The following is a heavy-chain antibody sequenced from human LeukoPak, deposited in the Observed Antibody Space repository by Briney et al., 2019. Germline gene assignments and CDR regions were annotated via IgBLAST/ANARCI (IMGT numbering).Heavy chain of an antibody. D-gene: IGHD3-3*01. J-gene: IGHJ6*03. CDR1: GFTFSSYW. CDR3: AGDVYDFWSGQGYYYYYYMDV. CDR2: IKQDGSEK. V-gene: IGHV3-7*01. Sequence: GGSLRLSCAASGFTFSSYWMSWVRQAPGKGLEWVANIKQDGSEKYYVDSVKGRFTISRDNAKNSLYLQMNSLRAEDTAVYYCAGDVYDFWSGQGYYYYYYMDVWGKGTTVTVSS.